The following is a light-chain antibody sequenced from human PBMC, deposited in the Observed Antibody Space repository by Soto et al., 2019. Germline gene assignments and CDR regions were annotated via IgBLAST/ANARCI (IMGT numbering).Light chain of an antibody. J-gene: IGKJ1*01. CDR1: QSVLYRSYNKNS. CDR2: WAS. CDR3: QQYYDTPWT. V-gene: IGKV4-1*01. Sequence: DIVMTQSPDSLAVSLGERATIKCKSSQSVLYRSYNKNSLAWYQQKPGQPPKLLIYWASTRESGVPDRFSGSGSGTDFTLTISSLQAGDVAVYYCQQYYDTPWTFGQGTKVEI.